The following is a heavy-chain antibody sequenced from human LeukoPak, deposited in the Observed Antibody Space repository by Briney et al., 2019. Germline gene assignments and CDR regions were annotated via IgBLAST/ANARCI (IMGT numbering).Heavy chain of an antibody. Sequence: SVKVSCKASGGTFSNYAISWVRQAPGQGLEWMGGIIPLFDTADYAQKFQGRLTITTDESTSTAYMELSSLRAEDTAVYYCARDLVGSHTGYSSGAWDYWGQGTLVTVSS. CDR3: ARDLVGSHTGYSSGAWDY. CDR2: IIPLFDTA. D-gene: IGHD3-9*01. CDR1: GGTFSNYA. J-gene: IGHJ4*02. V-gene: IGHV1-69*05.